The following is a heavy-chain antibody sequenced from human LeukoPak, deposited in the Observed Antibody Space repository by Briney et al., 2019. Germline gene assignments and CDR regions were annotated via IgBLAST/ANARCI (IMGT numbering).Heavy chain of an antibody. D-gene: IGHD5-24*01. J-gene: IGHJ1*01. Sequence: PGGSLRLSCAASGFXFSSYAIGWVRQAPGKGLEWVSTISASGGSTFYADSVKGRFTMSRDNSRNTLYLQMNSLRVVDTAVYYCAKERDDDNPDFRHWGQGTLVTVSS. CDR2: ISASGGST. CDR3: AKERDDDNPDFRH. CDR1: GFXFSSYA. V-gene: IGHV3-23*01.